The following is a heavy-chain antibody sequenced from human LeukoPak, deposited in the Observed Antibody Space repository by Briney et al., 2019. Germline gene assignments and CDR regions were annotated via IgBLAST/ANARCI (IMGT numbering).Heavy chain of an antibody. CDR2: INPNSGDT. V-gene: IGHV1-2*02. Sequence: ASVKVSCKASGYTFTGYYTHWVRQDPGQGLEWMGWINPNSGDTNSAQKFQGRVTMTRDTSISTAYMELSRLRSDDTAVYYCARGHYEGMDVWGQGTTVTVSS. CDR1: GYTFTGYY. CDR3: ARGHYEGMDV. J-gene: IGHJ6*02.